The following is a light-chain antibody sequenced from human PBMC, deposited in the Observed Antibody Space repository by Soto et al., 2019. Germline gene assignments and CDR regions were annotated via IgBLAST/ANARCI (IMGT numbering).Light chain of an antibody. CDR3: SSYTSSSNYV. CDR2: DVS. CDR1: SSDVGGYNY. J-gene: IGLJ1*01. Sequence: QSVLTQPASVSGSPGQSITISCTGTSSDVGGYNYVSWYQQHPGKAPKLMIYDVSNRPSGISNRFSGSKSGNTASLTLSWLQAEDEADYYCSSYTSSSNYVFGTGTKVTVL. V-gene: IGLV2-14*01.